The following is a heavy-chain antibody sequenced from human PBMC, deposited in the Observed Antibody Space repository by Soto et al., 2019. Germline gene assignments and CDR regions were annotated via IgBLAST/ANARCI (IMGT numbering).Heavy chain of an antibody. CDR1: GFTFSSYS. J-gene: IGHJ5*02. D-gene: IGHD2-2*01. Sequence: PGGSLRLSCAASGFTFSSYSMNWVRQSPGKGLEWVSSISSSSYIYYADSVKGRFTISRDNAKNSLYLQMNSLRAEDTAVYYCAREPICSSTSCYPNWFDPWGQGTLVTVSS. CDR3: AREPICSSTSCYPNWFDP. CDR2: ISSSSYI. V-gene: IGHV3-21*01.